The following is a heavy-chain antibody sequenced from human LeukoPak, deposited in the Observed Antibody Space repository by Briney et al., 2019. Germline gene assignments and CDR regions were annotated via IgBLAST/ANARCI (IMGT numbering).Heavy chain of an antibody. CDR1: GGSFSGYY. D-gene: IGHD4-17*01. CDR3: ARGLSMTTVTPFDY. CDR2: INHRGST. Sequence: PSETLSLTCAVYGGSFSGYYWSWIRQPPGKGLEWIGEINHRGSTNYNPSLKSRVTISVDTSKNQFSLKLSSVTAADTAVYYCARGLSMTTVTPFDYWGQGTLVTVSS. J-gene: IGHJ4*02. V-gene: IGHV4-34*01.